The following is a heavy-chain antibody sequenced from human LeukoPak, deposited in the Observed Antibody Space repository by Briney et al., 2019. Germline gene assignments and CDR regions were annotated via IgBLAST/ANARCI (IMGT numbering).Heavy chain of an antibody. J-gene: IGHJ4*02. D-gene: IGHD3-22*01. Sequence: PGRSLRLSCAASGFTFSTYGMHWVRQAPGKGLEWVAVIWYDGSIKYYGDSVKGRFTISRDNSKNTLYLQMNSLRAEDTAVYYCARARAMDSSGYYYDYWGQGTLVTVSS. CDR2: IWYDGSIK. V-gene: IGHV3-33*01. CDR3: ARARAMDSSGYYYDY. CDR1: GFTFSTYG.